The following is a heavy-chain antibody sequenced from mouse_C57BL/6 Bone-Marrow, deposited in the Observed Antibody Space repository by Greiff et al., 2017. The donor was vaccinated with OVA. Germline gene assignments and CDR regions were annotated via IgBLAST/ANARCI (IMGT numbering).Heavy chain of an antibody. D-gene: IGHD1-1*01. CDR3: ALTVSYFYSMDY. CDR2: IDPANGNT. CDR1: GFNIKNTY. J-gene: IGHJ4*01. V-gene: IGHV14-3*01. Sequence: EVQLQESVAELVRPGASVKLSCTASGFNIKNTYMHWVKQRPEQGLEWIGRIDPANGNTKYAPKFQGKATINADTSYNKASLQTSRLTSEDTAIYYCALTVSYFYSMDYWGQGTSVTVSS.